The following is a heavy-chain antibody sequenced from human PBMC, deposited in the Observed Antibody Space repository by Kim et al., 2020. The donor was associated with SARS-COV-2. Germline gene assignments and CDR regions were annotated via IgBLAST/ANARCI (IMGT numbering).Heavy chain of an antibody. Sequence: GGSLRLSCTASGFTFGDYAMSWFRQAPGKGLEWVGFIRSKAYGGTTEYAASVKGRFTISRDDSKSIAYLQMNSLKTEDTAVYYCTRDSEREDYSYYYYYGMDVWGQGTTVTVSS. J-gene: IGHJ6*02. CDR3: TRDSEREDYSYYYYYGMDV. V-gene: IGHV3-49*03. D-gene: IGHD4-4*01. CDR2: IRSKAYGGTT. CDR1: GFTFGDYA.